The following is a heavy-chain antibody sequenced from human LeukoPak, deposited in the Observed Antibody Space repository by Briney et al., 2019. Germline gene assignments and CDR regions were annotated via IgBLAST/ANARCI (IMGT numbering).Heavy chain of an antibody. J-gene: IGHJ4*02. V-gene: IGHV4-39*01. CDR3: ASPVVAAAGYDY. CDR2: IYYSGST. CDR1: GGSVSSGSYY. D-gene: IGHD6-13*01. Sequence: SETLSLTCTVSGGSVSSGSYYWGWIRQPPGKGLEWIGSIYYSGSTYYNPSLKSRVTISVGTSKNQFSLKLSSVTAADTAVYYCASPVVAAAGYDYWGQGTLVTVSS.